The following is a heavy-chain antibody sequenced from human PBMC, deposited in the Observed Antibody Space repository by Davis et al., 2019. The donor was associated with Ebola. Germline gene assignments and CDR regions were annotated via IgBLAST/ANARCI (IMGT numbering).Heavy chain of an antibody. CDR3: AKGSGRDYVWGRIPDY. CDR2: INNSGDKT. Sequence: GESLKISCAASGFTFSRYWVSWVRQAPGKGLEWVSGINNSGDKTYDVDSVKGRFTISRDNSKNTLYLQMDSLRAEDTAVYYCAKGSGRDYVWGRIPDYWGQGTLVTVSS. J-gene: IGHJ4*02. CDR1: GFTFSRYW. V-gene: IGHV3-23*01. D-gene: IGHD3-16*01.